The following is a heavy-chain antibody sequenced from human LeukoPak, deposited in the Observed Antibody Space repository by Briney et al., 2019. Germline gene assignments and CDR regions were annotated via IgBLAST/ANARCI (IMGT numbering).Heavy chain of an antibody. J-gene: IGHJ4*02. Sequence: GGSLRLSCAASGFTFNTYDMSWVRQAPGKGLEWVSGIRDSGSNTYYADSVKGRFTISRDNSKNTLYLQMNSLRAEDTAVYYCAKDRSGRITIFGVVIHDFDYWGQGTLVTVSS. CDR1: GFTFNTYD. CDR2: IRDSGSNT. V-gene: IGHV3-23*01. CDR3: AKDRSGRITIFGVVIHDFDY. D-gene: IGHD3-3*01.